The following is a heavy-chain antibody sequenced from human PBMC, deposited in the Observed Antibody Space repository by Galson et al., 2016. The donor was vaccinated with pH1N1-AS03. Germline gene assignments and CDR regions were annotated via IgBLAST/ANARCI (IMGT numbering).Heavy chain of an antibody. CDR3: ARMGGAGYNTYYFDF. D-gene: IGHD5-24*01. Sequence: PALVKPTQTLTLTCSFSGLSVSTTGMRVSWIRQPPGKALEWLAFIDWADDKFYSTSLKTRLTISRDTSKNQVVLTMTNIAPVDTATYYCARMGGAGYNTYYFDFWAREPWSPSPQ. V-gene: IGHV2-70*04. J-gene: IGHJ4*02. CDR1: GLSVSTTGMR. CDR2: IDWADDK.